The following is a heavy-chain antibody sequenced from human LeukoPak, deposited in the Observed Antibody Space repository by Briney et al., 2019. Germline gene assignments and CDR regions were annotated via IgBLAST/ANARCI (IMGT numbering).Heavy chain of an antibody. CDR3: ARLRITMIRPDVFDI. J-gene: IGHJ3*02. CDR1: GYSFTTYW. V-gene: IGHV5-51*01. Sequence: GESLKISCKGSGYSFTTYWIGWVRQMPGKGLEWMGIIYPDDSDTRYSPSFQGQVSISVDKSVSAAYLQWSSLKASDTAIYYCARLRITMIRPDVFDIWGQGTMVTVSS. CDR2: IYPDDSDT. D-gene: IGHD3-22*01.